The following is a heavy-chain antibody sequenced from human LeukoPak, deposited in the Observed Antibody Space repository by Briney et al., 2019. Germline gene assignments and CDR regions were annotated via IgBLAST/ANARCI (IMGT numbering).Heavy chain of an antibody. V-gene: IGHV3-33*01. CDR2: IWYDGSNK. CDR3: ARPYYDSSGYYYWGNAFDI. J-gene: IGHJ3*02. D-gene: IGHD3-22*01. CDR1: GFTFSSYG. Sequence: PGGSLRLSCAASGFTFSSYGMHWVRQARDKGLEWVAVIWYDGSNKYYANSVKGRFTISRDNSKNTLYLQMNSLRAEDTAVYYCARPYYDSSGYYYWGNAFDIWGQGTMVTVSS.